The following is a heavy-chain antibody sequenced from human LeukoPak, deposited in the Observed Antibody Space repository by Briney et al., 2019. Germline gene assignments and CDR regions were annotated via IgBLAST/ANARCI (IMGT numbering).Heavy chain of an antibody. J-gene: IGHJ4*02. CDR3: ARYGGNSGGFGY. D-gene: IGHD4-23*01. V-gene: IGHV1-69*04. CDR1: GGTFSSYA. Sequence: SVKVSCKASGGTFSSYAISWVRQAPGQGLEWMGWIIPILGIANYAQKFQGRVTITADKSTSTAYMELSSLRSEDTAVYYCARYGGNSGGFGYWGQGTLVTVSS. CDR2: IIPILGIA.